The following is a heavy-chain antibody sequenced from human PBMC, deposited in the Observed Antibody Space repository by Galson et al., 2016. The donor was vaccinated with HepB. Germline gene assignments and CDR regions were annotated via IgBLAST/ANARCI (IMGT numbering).Heavy chain of an antibody. Sequence: SETLSLTCGVYGGSFNAYYWSWIRQPPGKGLEWHGEINNSGGTKSNPPLKTRVTISVDTSKNQFSLNLTSPTAADTAVYYCARVVVAATNCFDLWGQGTLVTVSS. CDR3: ARVVVAATNCFDL. CDR1: GGSFNAYY. V-gene: IGHV4-34*01. D-gene: IGHD2-21*01. CDR2: INNSGGT. J-gene: IGHJ2*01.